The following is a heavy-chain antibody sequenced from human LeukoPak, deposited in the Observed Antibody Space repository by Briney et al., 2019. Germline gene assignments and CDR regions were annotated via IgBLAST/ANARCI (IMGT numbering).Heavy chain of an antibody. CDR1: GFTFSSYG. V-gene: IGHV3-23*01. Sequence: GGSLRLSCAASGFTFSSYGMSWVRQAPGKGLEWVSAISGSGGSTYYADSVKGRFTISRDNSKNTLYLQMNSLRAEDTAVYYCAKDKGFGELPDYWGQGTLVTVSS. D-gene: IGHD3-10*01. J-gene: IGHJ4*02. CDR2: ISGSGGST. CDR3: AKDKGFGELPDY.